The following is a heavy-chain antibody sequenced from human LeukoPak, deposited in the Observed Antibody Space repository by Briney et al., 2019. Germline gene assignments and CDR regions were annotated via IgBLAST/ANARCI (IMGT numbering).Heavy chain of an antibody. V-gene: IGHV1-2*02. CDR3: ARSYGSGRREVFDI. CDR1: GYIFTDHF. J-gene: IGHJ3*02. Sequence: EASVNVSCKSSGYIFTDHFIHWVRQAPGQGLEWMGWINPNSGGTNDAQKFQGRVTMTGDTSIRTAYMELRRLRSDGTAVYYCARSYGSGRREVFDIWGQGTRVTVSS. CDR2: INPNSGGT. D-gene: IGHD3-10*01.